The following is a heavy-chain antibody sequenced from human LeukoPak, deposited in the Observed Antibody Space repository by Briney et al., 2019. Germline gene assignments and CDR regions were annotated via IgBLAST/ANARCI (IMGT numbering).Heavy chain of an antibody. CDR1: GYTFTSYY. CDR3: ARDKSYSFYDILTGSLPDY. V-gene: IGHV1-46*01. J-gene: IGHJ4*02. Sequence: ASVKVSCKASGYTFTSYYVHWVRQAPGQGLEWMGIINPSGGSTSYAQKFQGRVTMTRDTSTSTVYMELSSLRSEDTAVYYCARDKSYSFYDILTGSLPDYWGQGTLVTVSS. D-gene: IGHD3-9*01. CDR2: INPSGGST.